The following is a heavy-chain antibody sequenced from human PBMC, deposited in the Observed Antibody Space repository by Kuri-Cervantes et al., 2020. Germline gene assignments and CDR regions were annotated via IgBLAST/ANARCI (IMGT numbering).Heavy chain of an antibody. Sequence: GGSLRLSCAASGFTFSSYSMNWVRQAPGKGLEWVSSISSSSSYIYYADSVKGRFTISRDNAKNSLYLQMNSLRAEDTALYYCAKATNYYDSSGVDYWGQGTLVTVSS. V-gene: IGHV3-21*04. CDR3: AKATNYYDSSGVDY. CDR2: ISSSSSYI. J-gene: IGHJ4*02. D-gene: IGHD3-22*01. CDR1: GFTFSSYS.